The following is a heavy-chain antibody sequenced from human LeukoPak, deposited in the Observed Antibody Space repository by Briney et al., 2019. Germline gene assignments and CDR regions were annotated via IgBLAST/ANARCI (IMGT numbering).Heavy chain of an antibody. CDR3: ARDAGYCSSTSCLNSFDY. J-gene: IGHJ4*02. V-gene: IGHV1-18*01. CDR1: GYTFTSYG. Sequence: ASVKVSCKASGYTFTSYGISWVRQAPGQGLEWMGWISAYNGNTNYAQKLQGRVTMTTDTSTSTAYMELRSLRSDDTAVYYCARDAGYCSSTSCLNSFDYWGQGTLVTVSS. D-gene: IGHD2-2*01. CDR2: ISAYNGNT.